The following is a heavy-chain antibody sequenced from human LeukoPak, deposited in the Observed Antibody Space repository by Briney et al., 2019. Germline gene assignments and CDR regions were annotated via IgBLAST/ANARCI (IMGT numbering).Heavy chain of an antibody. CDR3: ARNKQWLVYAFDI. CDR2: IIPIFGTA. V-gene: IGHV1-69*06. CDR1: GGTFSSYA. J-gene: IGHJ3*02. Sequence: ASVKVSCKASGGTFSSYAISWVRQAPGQGLEWMGGIIPIFGTANYAQKFQGRDTITADKSTSTAYMELSSLRSEDTAVYYCARNKQWLVYAFDIWGQGQWSPSLQ. D-gene: IGHD6-19*01.